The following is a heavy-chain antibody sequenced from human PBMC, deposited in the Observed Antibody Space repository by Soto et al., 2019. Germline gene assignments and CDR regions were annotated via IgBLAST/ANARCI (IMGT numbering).Heavy chain of an antibody. D-gene: IGHD6-13*01. J-gene: IGHJ4*02. CDR2: IYSGGST. CDR1: GFTVSSNY. V-gene: IGHV3-66*01. CDR3: ARGQQLAQGFDY. Sequence: GGSLRLSCAASGFTVSSNYMSWVRQAPGKGPEWVSVIYSGGSTYYADSVKGRFIISRDNSKNTLYLQMNSLRAEDTAVYYCARGQQLAQGFDYWGQGTLVTVSS.